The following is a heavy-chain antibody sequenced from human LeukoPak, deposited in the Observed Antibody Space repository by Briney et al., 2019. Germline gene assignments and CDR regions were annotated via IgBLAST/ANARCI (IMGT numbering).Heavy chain of an antibody. CDR2: ISCTGGST. V-gene: IGHV3-23*01. Sequence: GGSLRLSCAASGFTFSSYAMNWVRQAPGKGLEWVSVISCTGGSTYYTDSVKGRFTISRDNSKNTLYLEMNSLRAEDTAVYYCGKGTVAGTWGNNWFDPWGQGTLVTVSS. CDR1: GFTFSSYA. D-gene: IGHD3-16*01. CDR3: GKGTVAGTWGNNWFDP. J-gene: IGHJ5*02.